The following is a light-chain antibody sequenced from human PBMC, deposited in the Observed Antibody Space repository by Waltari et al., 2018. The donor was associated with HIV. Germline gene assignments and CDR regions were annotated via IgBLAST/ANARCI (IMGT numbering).Light chain of an antibody. CDR3: QQFNYYWT. CDR1: RSVGSW. Sequence: DIQLTQSPATLPASVGDRVTIPCLASRSVGSWLAWYQQKPGKAPKLLIYKASSLESGVPSRFSGSGSGTEFTLTISSLQPDDSATYYCQQFNYYWTFGQGTKVEI. CDR2: KAS. V-gene: IGKV1-5*03. J-gene: IGKJ1*01.